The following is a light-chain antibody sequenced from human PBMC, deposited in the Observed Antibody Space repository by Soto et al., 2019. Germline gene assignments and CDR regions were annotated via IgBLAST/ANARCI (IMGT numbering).Light chain of an antibody. Sequence: EIVLTQSPGTLSLSPGERATLSCRASQSVGRRYLAWYQQKPGQAPMLLIYDTSERASDIPYRFSGSGSGTDFTLTISRLVPEDFAVYYCQYQGTFGGGTKVEIK. J-gene: IGKJ4*01. CDR2: DTS. V-gene: IGKV3-20*01. CDR1: QSVGRRY. CDR3: QYQGT.